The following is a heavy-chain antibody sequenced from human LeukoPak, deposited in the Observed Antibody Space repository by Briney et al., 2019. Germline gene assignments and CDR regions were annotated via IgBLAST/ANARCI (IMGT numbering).Heavy chain of an antibody. CDR1: GGSFSGYY. V-gene: IGHV4-34*01. J-gene: IGHJ4*02. Sequence: SETLSLTCAVYGGSFSGYYWSWIRQPPGKGLEWIGEINHSGSTNYNPSLKSRVTISVDTSKNQFSLKLGSVTAADTAVYYCARIWDGYLIDYWGQGTLVTVSS. CDR2: INHSGST. D-gene: IGHD5-24*01. CDR3: ARIWDGYLIDY.